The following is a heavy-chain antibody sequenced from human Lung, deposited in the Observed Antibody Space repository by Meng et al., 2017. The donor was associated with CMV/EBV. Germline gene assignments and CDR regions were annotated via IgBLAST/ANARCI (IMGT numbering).Heavy chain of an antibody. CDR2: INHSGST. CDR3: ARGRYDFWSGYYRGYFDY. V-gene: IGHV4-34*01. Sequence: SQTLSLTXSVYGGSFSGYYWSWIRQPPGKGLEWIGEINHSGSTNYNPSLKSRVTISVDTSKNQFSLKLSSVTAADTPVYYCARGRYDFWSGYYRGYFDYWGQGTLVTVSS. D-gene: IGHD3-3*01. J-gene: IGHJ4*02. CDR1: GGSFSGYY.